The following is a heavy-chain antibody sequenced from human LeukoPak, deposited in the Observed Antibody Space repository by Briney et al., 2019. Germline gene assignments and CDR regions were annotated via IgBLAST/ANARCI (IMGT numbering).Heavy chain of an antibody. CDR3: ARDLGAGSFDY. V-gene: IGHV1-2*02. CDR2: INPNSGGT. CDR1: GYTFTGYY. Sequence: EASVKVSRKASGYTFTGYYMHWVRQAPGQGLEWMGWINPNSGGTNYAQKFQGRVTMTRDTSISTAYMELSRLRSDDTAVYYCARDLGAGSFDYWGQGTLVTVSS. J-gene: IGHJ4*02.